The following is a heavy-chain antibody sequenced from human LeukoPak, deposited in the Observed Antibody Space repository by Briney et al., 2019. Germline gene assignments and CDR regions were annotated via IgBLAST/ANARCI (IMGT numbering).Heavy chain of an antibody. CDR1: GGSISSSNW. V-gene: IGHV4-4*02. CDR3: ARSGSSGALYYFDY. Sequence: SETLSLTCAVSGGSISSSNWWSWVRQPPGKGLEWIGEIYHSGSTNCNPSLKSRVTISVDTSKNQFSLKLSSVTAADTAVYYCARSGSSGALYYFDYWGQGTLVTVSS. J-gene: IGHJ4*02. CDR2: IYHSGST. D-gene: IGHD6-19*01.